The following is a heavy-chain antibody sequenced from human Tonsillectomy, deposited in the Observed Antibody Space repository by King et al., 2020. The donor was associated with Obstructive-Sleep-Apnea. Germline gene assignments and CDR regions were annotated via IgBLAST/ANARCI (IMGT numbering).Heavy chain of an antibody. CDR1: GFTFSSYG. V-gene: IGHV3-30*18. J-gene: IGHJ4*02. CDR2: ISYDGSNK. CDR3: AKDRSGWPDY. Sequence: HVQLVESGGGVVQPGRSLRLSCAASGFTFSSYGMHWVRQAPGKGLEWVAVISYDGSNKYYADSVKGRFTISRDNSKNTLYLQMNSLRAEDTAVYYCAKDRSGWPDYWGQGTLVTVSS. D-gene: IGHD6-19*01.